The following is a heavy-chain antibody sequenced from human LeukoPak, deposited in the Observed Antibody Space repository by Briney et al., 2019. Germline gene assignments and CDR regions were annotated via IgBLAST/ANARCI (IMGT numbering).Heavy chain of an antibody. Sequence: PGGPLRLSCAASGFTFRDYYMTWIRQAPGKGLEWVSYISSSGSTIYYADSVKGRFTISRDNAKNSLYLQMNSLRAEDTAVYYCARYHWTGGDYFDYWAQGTLVSVSS. D-gene: IGHD3/OR15-3a*01. CDR3: ARYHWTGGDYFDY. CDR2: ISSSGSTI. J-gene: IGHJ4*02. CDR1: GFTFRDYY. V-gene: IGHV3-11*01.